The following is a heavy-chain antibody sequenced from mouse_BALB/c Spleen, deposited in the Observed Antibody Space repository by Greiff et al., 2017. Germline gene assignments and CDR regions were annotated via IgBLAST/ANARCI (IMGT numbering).Heavy chain of an antibody. CDR3: ARDRGLRTSLFAY. V-gene: IGHV7-3*02. Sequence: EVQRVESGGGLVQPGGSLRLSCATSGFTFTDYYMSWVRQPPGKALEWLGFIRNKANGYTTEYSASVKGRFTISRDNSQSILYLQMNTLRAEDSATYYCARDRGLRTSLFAYWGQGTLVTVSA. D-gene: IGHD2-4*01. J-gene: IGHJ3*01. CDR1: GFTFTDYY. CDR2: IRNKANGYTT.